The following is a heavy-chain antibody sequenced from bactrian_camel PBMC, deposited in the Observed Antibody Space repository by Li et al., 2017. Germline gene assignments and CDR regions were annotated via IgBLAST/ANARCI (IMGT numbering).Heavy chain of an antibody. CDR1: GFAFSNSW. CDR2: TDNGVGTT. D-gene: IGHD6*01. V-gene: IGHV3S1*01. CDR3: ASYGDKWEYKY. J-gene: IGHJ4*01. Sequence: HVQLVESGGGLVQPGGSLRLSCATSGFAFSNSWMYWVRQAPRKERVWVATDNGVGTTYYGDSVKGRFAISRDNAKNTVYLQMNSLKPEDTARYYCASYGDKWEYKYWGQGTQVTVS.